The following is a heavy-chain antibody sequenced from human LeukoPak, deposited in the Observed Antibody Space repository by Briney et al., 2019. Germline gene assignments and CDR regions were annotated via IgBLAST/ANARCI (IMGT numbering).Heavy chain of an antibody. CDR1: GYSFPSYW. V-gene: IGHV5-51*01. D-gene: IGHD4-23*01. Sequence: GESLKISCKGSGYSFPSYWIGWVRQMPGKGLEWMGIIYPGDPDTRYSPSFQGQVTISADKSISTAYLQWSSLKASDTAIYYCARHSSTVVTSPFDYWGQGTLVTVSS. CDR2: IYPGDPDT. J-gene: IGHJ4*02. CDR3: ARHSSTVVTSPFDY.